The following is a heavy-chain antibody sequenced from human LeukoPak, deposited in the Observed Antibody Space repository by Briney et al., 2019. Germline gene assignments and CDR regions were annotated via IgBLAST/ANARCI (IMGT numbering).Heavy chain of an antibody. CDR2: MNPNSGNT. J-gene: IGHJ4*02. Sequence: ASVKVSCKASGYTFTSYDINWVRQATGQGLEWMGWMNPNSGNTGYAQKLQGRVTMTTDTSTSTAYMELRSLRSDDTAVYYCAREGGSEDWGQGTLVTVSS. D-gene: IGHD3-16*01. V-gene: IGHV1-8*01. CDR3: AREGGSED. CDR1: GYTFTSYD.